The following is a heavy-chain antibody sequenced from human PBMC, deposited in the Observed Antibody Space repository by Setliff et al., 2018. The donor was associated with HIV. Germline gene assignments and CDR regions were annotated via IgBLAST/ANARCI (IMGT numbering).Heavy chain of an antibody. D-gene: IGHD1-1*01. J-gene: IGHJ6*02. CDR2: IYPGDSDT. V-gene: IGHV5-51*01. CDR3: ARQTVHTTHSLDFGSPNRDYYYGMDV. Sequence: ESLKISCKGSAYSFTTFWIAWVRQMPGKGLEWMGIIYPGDSDTTYSPSFQGQVTISVDKSISTAYLQWSSLKASDSAMYYCARQTVHTTHSLDFGSPNRDYYYGMDVWGQGTTVTV. CDR1: AYSFTTFW.